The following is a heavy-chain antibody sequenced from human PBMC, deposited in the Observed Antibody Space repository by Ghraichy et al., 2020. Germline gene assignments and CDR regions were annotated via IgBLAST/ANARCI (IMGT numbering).Heavy chain of an antibody. J-gene: IGHJ5*02. CDR2: INPHSGGT. D-gene: IGHD2-2*01. Sequence: ASVKVSCKACGDTFTAPYIHRERQSRGPRPEWKGWINPHSGGTIYAQNFQGRVTMTMDTAITTAYIELSALRSDDTAVYYCARGFCTTSNCYNWFDPWGQGTLVTVSS. CDR1: GDTFTAPY. V-gene: IGHV1-2*02. CDR3: ARGFCTTSNCYNWFDP.